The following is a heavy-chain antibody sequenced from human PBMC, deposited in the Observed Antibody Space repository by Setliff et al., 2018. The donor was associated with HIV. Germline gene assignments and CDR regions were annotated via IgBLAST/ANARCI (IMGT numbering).Heavy chain of an antibody. V-gene: IGHV1-2*04. J-gene: IGHJ4*02. CDR3: ARAYRPMGYGDRFDY. Sequence: ASVKVSCKASGYSFTDYYIHWVRQAPGQGLEWMGWINPKSDGTNYAQKFQGWITMTRDTSISTAYMELSRLRSDDTAVYYCARAYRPMGYGDRFDYWGQGTLVTVSS. D-gene: IGHD4-17*01. CDR2: INPKSDGT. CDR1: GYSFTDYY.